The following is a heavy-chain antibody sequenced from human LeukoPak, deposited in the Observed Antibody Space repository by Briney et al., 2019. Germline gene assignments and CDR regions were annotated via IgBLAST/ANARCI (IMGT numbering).Heavy chain of an antibody. J-gene: IGHJ4*02. V-gene: IGHV4-39*01. CDR3: ASRLVGATVDY. Sequence: SETLSLTCTVSGGSISSSSYYWGWIRQPPGKGLEWIGSIYYSGSTYYNPSLKSRGTISVDTSKNQFSLKLSSVTAADTAVYYCASRLVGATVDYWGQGTLVTVSS. CDR2: IYYSGST. D-gene: IGHD1-26*01. CDR1: GGSISSSSYY.